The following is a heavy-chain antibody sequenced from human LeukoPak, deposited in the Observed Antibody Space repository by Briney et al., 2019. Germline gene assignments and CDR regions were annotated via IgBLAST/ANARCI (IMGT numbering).Heavy chain of an antibody. V-gene: IGHV3-30-3*01. CDR1: GFTFSSYA. CDR2: ISYDGSNK. J-gene: IGHJ4*02. CDR3: AKDPYSRVRGVILTTLDY. Sequence: GGSLRLSCAASGFTFSSYAMHWARQAPGKGLEWVAVISYDGSNKYYADSVKGRFTISRDNSKNTLYLQMNSLRAEDMAVYYCAKDPYSRVRGVILTTLDYWGQGTLVTVSS. D-gene: IGHD3-10*01.